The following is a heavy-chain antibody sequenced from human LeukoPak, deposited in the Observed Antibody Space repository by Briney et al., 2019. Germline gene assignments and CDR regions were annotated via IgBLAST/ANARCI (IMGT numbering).Heavy chain of an antibody. CDR1: GFTFSSYW. D-gene: IGHD6-19*01. Sequence: GGSLRLSCAASGFTFSSYWMHWVRQAPGKGLVWVSRINTDGSSTSYADSVKGRFTISRDNAKNTLYLQMNSLRPEDTAVYYCAKDSRIGVAGSSETFDYWGQGTLVTVSS. CDR2: INTDGSST. CDR3: AKDSRIGVAGSSETFDY. J-gene: IGHJ4*02. V-gene: IGHV3-74*01.